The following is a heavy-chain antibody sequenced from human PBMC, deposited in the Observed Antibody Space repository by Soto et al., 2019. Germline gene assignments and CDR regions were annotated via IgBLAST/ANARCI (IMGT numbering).Heavy chain of an antibody. Sequence: GGSLRLSCAASEFTFDKYYMTWVRQAPGKGPEWVAYIKPDGSEQYYVDSVKGRFTISRDNANNSLYLQMNSLRAEDTAVYFCARGNWNYYYGFDVWGQGTTVTVSS. J-gene: IGHJ6*02. CDR2: IKPDGSEQ. D-gene: IGHD1-20*01. V-gene: IGHV3-7*01. CDR3: ARGNWNYYYGFDV. CDR1: EFTFDKYY.